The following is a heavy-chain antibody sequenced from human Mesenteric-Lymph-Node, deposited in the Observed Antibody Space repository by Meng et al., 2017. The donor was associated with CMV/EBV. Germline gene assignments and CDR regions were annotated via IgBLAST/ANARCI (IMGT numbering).Heavy chain of an antibody. CDR2: IYWDDDK. D-gene: IGHD3-10*01. V-gene: IGHV2-5*02. CDR1: FSHRTSGVD. Sequence: FSHRTSGVDVGWIRQPPGNALESLALIYWDDDKRYSPSLKSTLTIPKDTSKNQVVLRMTNMDPVDTATYYCAHRGTGSGTYYRAFDYWGPGILVTVSS. J-gene: IGHJ4*02. CDR3: AHRGTGSGTYYRAFDY.